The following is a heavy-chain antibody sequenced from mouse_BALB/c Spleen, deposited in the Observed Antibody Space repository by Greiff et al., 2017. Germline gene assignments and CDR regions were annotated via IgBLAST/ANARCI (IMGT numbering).Heavy chain of an antibody. D-gene: IGHD2-1*01. J-gene: IGHJ1*01. Sequence: QVQLQQSGAELVRPGTSVKISCKASGYTFTNYWLGWVKQRPGHGLEWIGDIYPGGGYTNYNEKFKGKATLTADTSSSTAYMQLSSLTSEDSAVYFCARRDYGNRYFDVWGAGTTVTVSS. CDR3: ARRDYGNRYFDV. CDR2: IYPGGGYT. CDR1: GYTFTNYW. V-gene: IGHV1-63*02.